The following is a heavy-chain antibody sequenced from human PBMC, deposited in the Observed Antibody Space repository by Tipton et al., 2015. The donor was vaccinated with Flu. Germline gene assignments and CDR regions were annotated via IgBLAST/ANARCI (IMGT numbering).Heavy chain of an antibody. J-gene: IGHJ4*02. Sequence: LRLSCTVSRGSITSGDFHWSWIRQPPGKGLEWLGYIYYSGSTYYNPSLKSRITISLDTSENQFSLKLASVTAADTAVYYCARKDFWSGYFDDWGQGALVTVSS. CDR3: ARKDFWSGYFDD. D-gene: IGHD3-3*01. V-gene: IGHV4-30-4*01. CDR2: IYYSGST. CDR1: RGSITSGDFH.